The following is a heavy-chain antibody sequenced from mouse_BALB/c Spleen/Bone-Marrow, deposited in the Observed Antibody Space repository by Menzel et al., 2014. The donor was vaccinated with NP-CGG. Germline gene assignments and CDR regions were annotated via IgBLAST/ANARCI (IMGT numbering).Heavy chain of an antibody. D-gene: IGHD4-1*01. V-gene: IGHV2-9*02. Sequence: VKPMESGPGLVAPSQSLSITCTVSGFSLTSYGVHWVRQPPGKGLEWLGIIWAGGNTNYNSALMSRLSISKDNSKSQVFLKMNSPQTDDTAMYYCARELGAWFAYWGQGTLVTVSA. CDR1: GFSLTSYG. CDR3: ARELGAWFAY. J-gene: IGHJ3*01. CDR2: IWAGGNT.